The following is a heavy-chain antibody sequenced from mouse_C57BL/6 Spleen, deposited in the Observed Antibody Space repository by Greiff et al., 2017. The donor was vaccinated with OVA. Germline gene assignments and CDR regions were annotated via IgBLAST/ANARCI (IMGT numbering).Heavy chain of an antibody. V-gene: IGHV3-6*01. Sequence: DVQLQESGPGLVKPSQSLSLTCSVTGYSITSGYYWNWIRQFPGNKLEWMGYISYDGSNNYNQSLKNRISITRDTSKNQFFLKLMSVTTEDTATYYCARGFYYSNYEGFAYWGQGTLVTVSA. D-gene: IGHD2-5*01. CDR3: ARGFYYSNYEGFAY. CDR1: GYSITSGYY. J-gene: IGHJ3*01. CDR2: ISYDGSN.